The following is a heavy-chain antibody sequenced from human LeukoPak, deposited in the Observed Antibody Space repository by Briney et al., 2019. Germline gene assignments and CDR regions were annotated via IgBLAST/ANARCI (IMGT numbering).Heavy chain of an antibody. CDR2: ISSSGSTI. CDR1: GFTFSNYE. J-gene: IGHJ3*02. Sequence: GGSLRLSCAASGFTFSNYEMHWVRQAPGKGLEWVSYISSSGSTIYYADSVKGRFTISRDNAKNSLYLQMNSLRAEDTAVYYCARDSVWDAFDIWGQGTMVTVSS. CDR3: ARDSVWDAFDI. D-gene: IGHD5/OR15-5a*01. V-gene: IGHV3-48*03.